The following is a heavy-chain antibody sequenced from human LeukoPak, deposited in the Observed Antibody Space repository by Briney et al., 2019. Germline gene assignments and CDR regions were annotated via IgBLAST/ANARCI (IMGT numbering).Heavy chain of an antibody. Sequence: GGSLRLSCAASGFTFSSYGMHWVRQAPGKGLEWVAVISYDGSNKYYADSVKGRFTISRDNSKNTLYLQMNSLRAEDTAVYYCAKARGSGWYGNWGQGTLVTVSS. D-gene: IGHD6-19*01. J-gene: IGHJ4*02. CDR1: GFTFSSYG. CDR3: AKARGSGWYGN. CDR2: ISYDGSNK. V-gene: IGHV3-30*18.